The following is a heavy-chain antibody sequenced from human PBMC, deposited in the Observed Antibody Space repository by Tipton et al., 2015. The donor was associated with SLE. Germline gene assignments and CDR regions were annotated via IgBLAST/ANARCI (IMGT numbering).Heavy chain of an antibody. Sequence: TLSLTCGVSGFPISSGYNWGWIRQPPWKGLEWIGNIYHSGSTYYNPSLQSRITMSVDTSKTHFSLRLRSVTAAATAVYYCARLLGTYSSSSGRLSDYYYAGFDVWGQGTTVTVSS. CDR2: IYHSGST. J-gene: IGHJ6*02. V-gene: IGHV4-38-2*01. D-gene: IGHD6-6*01. CDR1: GFPISSGYN. CDR3: ARLLGTYSSSSGRLSDYYYAGFDV.